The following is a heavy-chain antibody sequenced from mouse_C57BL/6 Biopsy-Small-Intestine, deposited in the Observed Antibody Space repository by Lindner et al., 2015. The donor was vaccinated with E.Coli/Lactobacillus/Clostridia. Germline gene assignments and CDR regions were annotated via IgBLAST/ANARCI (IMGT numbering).Heavy chain of an antibody. CDR2: IIPIYGTA. CDR1: GGTLSSYS. D-gene: IGHD2-12*01. Sequence: SVKVSCKPSGGTLSSYSITWVRQAPGQGLEWMGGIIPIYGTANYAQKFQGRVTITADESTSTAYMELSSLRSEDTAMYYCATEGTYSSSQDAFDIWGQGTMITVSS. CDR3: ATEGTYSSSQDAFDI. J-gene: IGHJ3*01. V-gene: IGHV1-53*01.